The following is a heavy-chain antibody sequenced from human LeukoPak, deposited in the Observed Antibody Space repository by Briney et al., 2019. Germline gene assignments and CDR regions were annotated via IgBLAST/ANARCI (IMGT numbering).Heavy chain of an antibody. V-gene: IGHV5-51*01. CDR3: ARRTAQGYYGMDV. J-gene: IGHJ6*02. CDR2: IYPGDSDT. Sequence: GDSLKISCKGSGYSFTSYWIGWVRQMPGKGLEWMGIIYPGDSDTRYSPSFQGQVTISADKSISTAYLQWSSLKASDTAMYYCARRTAQGYYGMDVWGQGTTVTVSS. D-gene: IGHD2-2*01. CDR1: GYSFTSYW.